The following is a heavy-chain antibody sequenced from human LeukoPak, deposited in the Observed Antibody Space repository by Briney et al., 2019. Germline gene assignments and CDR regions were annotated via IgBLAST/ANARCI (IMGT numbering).Heavy chain of an antibody. Sequence: SETLSLTCPVSGDSIGSGSFCWNWVRQPAGTGLEWIGRICASGSTDYNPSLKSRVTISVDTSKNQFSLKLSSVTAADTAVYYCARDYSGYDSRFDPWGQGTLVTVSS. V-gene: IGHV4-61*02. CDR2: ICASGST. J-gene: IGHJ5*02. CDR1: GDSIGSGSFC. CDR3: ARDYSGYDSRFDP. D-gene: IGHD5-12*01.